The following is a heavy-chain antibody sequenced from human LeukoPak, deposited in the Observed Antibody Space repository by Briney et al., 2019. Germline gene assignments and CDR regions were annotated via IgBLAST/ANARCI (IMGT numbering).Heavy chain of an antibody. CDR1: GFTFSSYG. CDR3: ARAGADYYDRGIFDY. J-gene: IGHJ4*02. V-gene: IGHV3-33*01. Sequence: GRSLRLSCAASGFTFSSYGMHWVRQAPGKGLEWVAVIWYDGSNKYYADSVKGRFTISRDNSKNTLYLQMNSLRAEDTAVYYCARAGADYYDRGIFDYWGQGTLVTVSS. CDR2: IWYDGSNK. D-gene: IGHD3-22*01.